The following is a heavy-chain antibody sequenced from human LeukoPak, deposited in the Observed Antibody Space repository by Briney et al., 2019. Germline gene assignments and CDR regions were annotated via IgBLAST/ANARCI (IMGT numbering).Heavy chain of an antibody. Sequence: GGSLRLSCAASGFTFNNYALSWVRQAPGKGLEWVSLISAFGGSTYYADSVKGRFTISGDNSNNTLYLQMNSLRAEDTAIYYCAKVHCSATSCPLGYYYNGMDVWGQGTTVTVSS. CDR1: GFTFNNYA. CDR3: AKVHCSATSCPLGYYYNGMDV. J-gene: IGHJ6*02. CDR2: ISAFGGST. V-gene: IGHV3-23*01. D-gene: IGHD2-2*01.